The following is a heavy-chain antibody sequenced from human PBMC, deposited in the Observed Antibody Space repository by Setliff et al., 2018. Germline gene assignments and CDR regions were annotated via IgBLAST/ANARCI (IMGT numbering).Heavy chain of an antibody. D-gene: IGHD3-3*01. CDR1: GDSTSSSNW. J-gene: IGHJ4*02. Sequence: TLSLTCAVYGDSTSSSNWLNWVRQPPGKGLEWIGEIYHSGSTYYNPSLNSRVTISVDTSKHQFSLKLSSVTAADTAVYYCARRETNYNFWSGYYAYWGQGTMFSVAS. CDR3: ARRETNYNFWSGYYAY. V-gene: IGHV4-4*02. CDR2: IYHSGST.